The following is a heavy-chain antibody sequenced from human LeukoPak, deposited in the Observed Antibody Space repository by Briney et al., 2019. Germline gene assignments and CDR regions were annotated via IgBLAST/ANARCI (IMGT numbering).Heavy chain of an antibody. V-gene: IGHV3-21*01. Sequence: TGGSLRLSCAASGFTFSSYSMNWGRQAPGKGLGWVSSIRSSSSYIYYADSVKGRFTISRDNAKNSLYLQMNSLRAEDTAVYYCARARDYYDSSGYYLYGMDVWGQGTTVTVSS. J-gene: IGHJ6*02. CDR2: IRSSSSYI. CDR3: ARARDYYDSSGYYLYGMDV. D-gene: IGHD3-22*01. CDR1: GFTFSSYS.